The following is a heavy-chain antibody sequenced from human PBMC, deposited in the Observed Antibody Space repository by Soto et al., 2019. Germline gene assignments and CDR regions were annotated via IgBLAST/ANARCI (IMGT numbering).Heavy chain of an antibody. Sequence: PSETLSLTCTVSGGSISSDSHYWGWIRQPPGKGLEWIGSIYYSGSTYYNPSLKSRVTISVDTSKNQFSLKLSSVTAADTAVYYCARRSISGMNAFDIWGQGTMVTVSS. J-gene: IGHJ3*02. V-gene: IGHV4-39*01. CDR2: IYYSGST. CDR3: ARRSISGMNAFDI. CDR1: GGSISSDSHY. D-gene: IGHD1-26*01.